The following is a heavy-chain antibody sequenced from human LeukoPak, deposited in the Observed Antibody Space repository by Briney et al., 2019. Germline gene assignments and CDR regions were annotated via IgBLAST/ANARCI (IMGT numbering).Heavy chain of an antibody. CDR1: GGSISSYY. CDR2: IYTSGST. J-gene: IGHJ6*02. D-gene: IGHD6-19*01. Sequence: PSETLSLTCTVSGGSISSYYWSWIRQPAGRGLEWIGRIYTSGSTNYNPSLKSRVTMSVDTSKNQFSLKLSSVTAPDTAVYYCASSSGWRPWTLLVDYGMDVWGQGTTVTVSS. CDR3: ASSSGWRPWTLLVDYGMDV. V-gene: IGHV4-4*07.